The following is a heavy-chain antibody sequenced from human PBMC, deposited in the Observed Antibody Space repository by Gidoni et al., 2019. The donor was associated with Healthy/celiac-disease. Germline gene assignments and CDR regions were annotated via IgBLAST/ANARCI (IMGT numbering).Heavy chain of an antibody. CDR1: GFPFSSYA. CDR3: AREYGETPDDPFDY. J-gene: IGHJ4*02. V-gene: IGHV3-30*04. Sequence: VQPVESGGGVVQPGRSLRLSCAASGFPFSSYAMHGVRQAPGKGLEWVAVISYDGSNKYYADSVKGRFTISRDNSKNTLYLQMNSLRAEDTAVYYCAREYGETPDDPFDYWGQGTLVTVSS. CDR2: ISYDGSNK. D-gene: IGHD3-10*01.